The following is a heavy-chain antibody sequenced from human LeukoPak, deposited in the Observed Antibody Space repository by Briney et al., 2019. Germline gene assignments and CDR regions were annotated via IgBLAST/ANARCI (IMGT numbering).Heavy chain of an antibody. CDR2: IHHTGGT. CDR3: AREHVAADTRDAFDI. D-gene: IGHD6-13*01. J-gene: IGHJ3*02. Sequence: PSGTLSLTCAVSGGSINITNWWSWVRPPPGKGLEWIGEIHHTGGTNYNPSLKSRVTISLEKSKNQFSVKLSSVTAADTAVYYCAREHVAADTRDAFDIWGQGTMVTVSS. V-gene: IGHV4-4*02. CDR1: GGSINITNW.